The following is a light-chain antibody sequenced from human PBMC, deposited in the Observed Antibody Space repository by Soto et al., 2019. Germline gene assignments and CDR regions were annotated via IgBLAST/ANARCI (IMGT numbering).Light chain of an antibody. J-gene: IGKJ4*01. Sequence: EMVMTQSPATLSVSPGERATLSCRASQSVSSKLAWYQQKPGQAPRLLIYDTSTRATGIPARFSGSGSGTDFTLTISRLEPEDFAVYYCQQYGSSPRTFGGGTKVDIK. V-gene: IGKV3-15*01. CDR3: QQYGSSPRT. CDR1: QSVSSK. CDR2: DTS.